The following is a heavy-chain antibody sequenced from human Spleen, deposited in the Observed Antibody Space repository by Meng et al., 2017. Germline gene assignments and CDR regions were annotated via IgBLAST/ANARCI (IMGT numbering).Heavy chain of an antibody. CDR3: ARDLPDTVIVRWSDYYYYGMDV. CDR2: INPNSGGT. V-gene: IGHV1-2*06. Sequence: ASVKVSCKASGYTFTGYYMHWVRQAPGQGLEWMGRINPNSGGTNYAQKFQGRVTMTRDTSISSAYMELSRLTSDDTAVYYCARDLPDTVIVRWSDYYYYGMDVWGQGTTVTVSS. J-gene: IGHJ6*02. D-gene: IGHD5-18*01. CDR1: GYTFTGYY.